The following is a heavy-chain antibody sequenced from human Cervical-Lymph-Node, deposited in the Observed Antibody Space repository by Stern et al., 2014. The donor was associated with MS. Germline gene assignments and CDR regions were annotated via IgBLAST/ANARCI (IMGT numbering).Heavy chain of an antibody. D-gene: IGHD6-19*01. J-gene: IGHJ6*02. V-gene: IGHV1-46*01. CDR3: AREVAGHRLGMMDV. Sequence: QVQLVQPGAEVKKPGASVKVSCKAYGYTFTSYYLHWVRQAPGQGLEWMGIINPSGGTTSHAQKFQGRVTMTRDTSTSTVYMELSSLRSEDTAVYYCAREVAGHRLGMMDVWGQGTTVTVSS. CDR2: INPSGGTT. CDR1: GYTFTSYY.